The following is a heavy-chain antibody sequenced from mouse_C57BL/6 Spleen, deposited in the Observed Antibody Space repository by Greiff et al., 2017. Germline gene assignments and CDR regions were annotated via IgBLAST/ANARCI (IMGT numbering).Heavy chain of an antibody. CDR3: TTGGDY. V-gene: IGHV1-36*01. Sequence: EVQGVESGPVLVKPGPSVKISCKASGFTFTDYYMHWVKQSHGKSLEWIGLVYPYHGGTSYNQQFKGKAILTVDTSSSTAYMELNSLNSDNSAVYYGTTGGDYWGQGTTLTVSS. CDR1: GFTFTDYY. D-gene: IGHD1-1*01. CDR2: VYPYHGGT. J-gene: IGHJ2*01.